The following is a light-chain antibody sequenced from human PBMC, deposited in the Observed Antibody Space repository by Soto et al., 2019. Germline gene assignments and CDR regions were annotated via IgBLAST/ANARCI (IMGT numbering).Light chain of an antibody. CDR2: DAS. CDR3: QQYGTSPRT. Sequence: IGVTQSAGTLSLSLGERATLSCRASQSVSNNFLAWYQQKPGQAPRLLIYDASNRATGIPARFSGSGSGTDFALTISRLEPEDFAVYYCQQYGTSPRTFGQGTKVDIK. CDR1: QSVSNNF. J-gene: IGKJ1*01. V-gene: IGKV3-20*01.